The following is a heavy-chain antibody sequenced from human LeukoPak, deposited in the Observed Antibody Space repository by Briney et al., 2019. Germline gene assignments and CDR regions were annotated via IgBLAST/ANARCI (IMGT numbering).Heavy chain of an antibody. D-gene: IGHD3-10*01. CDR1: SGSISSSYY. J-gene: IGHJ5*02. Sequence: PSETLSLTCTVSSGSISSSYYWGWIRQPPGKGLEWLGSIFHSGSTYYNPSLKSRVTISVDTSKNQFSLKLSSVTAADTAVYYCASKSGNYYGSGSYPWFDPWGQGTLVTVSS. CDR3: ASKSGNYYGSGSYPWFDP. CDR2: IFHSGST. V-gene: IGHV4-39*07.